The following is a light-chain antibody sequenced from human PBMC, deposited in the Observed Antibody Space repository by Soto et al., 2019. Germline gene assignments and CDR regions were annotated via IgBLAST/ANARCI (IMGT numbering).Light chain of an antibody. J-gene: IGKJ1*01. CDR1: QSVTSN. CDR3: QQYNTWPRT. Sequence: TQSPATLSLSPWERATLSCGASQSVTSNYLAWYQQKPGQAPRLLIYGASRRATGVPDRFIGSGSGTEFTLTINSLQSEDFAVYYCQQYNTWPRTFGQGTKVDIK. V-gene: IGKV3D-15*01. CDR2: GAS.